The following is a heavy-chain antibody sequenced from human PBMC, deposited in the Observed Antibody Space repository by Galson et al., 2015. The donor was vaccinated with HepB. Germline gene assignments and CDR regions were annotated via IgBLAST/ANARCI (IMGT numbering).Heavy chain of an antibody. CDR1: GFTFSSYA. V-gene: IGHV3-30-3*01. Sequence: SLRLSCAASGFTFSSYAMHWVRQAPGKGLEWVAVISYDGSNKYYADSVKGRFTISRDNSKNTLYLQMNSLRAEDTAVYYCARDNSNDYIYYYGMDVWGQGTTVTVSS. J-gene: IGHJ6*02. D-gene: IGHD4-11*01. CDR3: ARDNSNDYIYYYGMDV. CDR2: ISYDGSNK.